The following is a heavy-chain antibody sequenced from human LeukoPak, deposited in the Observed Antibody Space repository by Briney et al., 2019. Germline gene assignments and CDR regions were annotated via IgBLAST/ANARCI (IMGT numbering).Heavy chain of an antibody. CDR1: GVTFSGYW. CDR3: ARDYCSDGGCYPDY. J-gene: IGHJ4*02. Sequence: GGSLRLSCAASGVTFSGYWMHWVRQAPGKGLVWVSRINNDGSSPRYADSVKGRFTISRDNAKNTLYLQMNSLRAEDTAVYYCARDYCSDGGCYPDYWGQGTLVTVSS. CDR2: INNDGSSP. D-gene: IGHD2-15*01. V-gene: IGHV3-74*01.